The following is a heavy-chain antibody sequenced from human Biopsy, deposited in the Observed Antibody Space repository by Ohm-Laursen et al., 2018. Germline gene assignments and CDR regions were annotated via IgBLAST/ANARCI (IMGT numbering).Heavy chain of an antibody. CDR1: GYTFITYY. J-gene: IGHJ4*02. CDR3: ARDRIGGRGDTPDH. V-gene: IGHV1-46*01. CDR2: INPSGGST. D-gene: IGHD3-10*01. Sequence: ASVKVSCKVFGYTFITYYVNWVRQAPGQGLEWMGKINPSGGSTSYAQKFQGRVTMTRDTSTTTVYMELSSLRSEDTAVYYCARDRIGGRGDTPDHWGQGTLVTVSS.